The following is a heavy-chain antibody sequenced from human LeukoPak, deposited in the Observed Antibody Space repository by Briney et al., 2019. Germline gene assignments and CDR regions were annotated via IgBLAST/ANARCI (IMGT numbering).Heavy chain of an antibody. V-gene: IGHV3-30-3*01. CDR3: ARAKGSLLWFGELLSYGMDV. D-gene: IGHD3-10*01. CDR2: ISYDGSNK. CDR1: GFTFSSYA. Sequence: GGSLRLSCAASGFTFSSYAMHWVRQAPGKGLEWVAVISYDGSNKYYADSVKVRFTISRDNSKNTLYLQMNSLRAEDTAVYYCARAKGSLLWFGELLSYGMDVWGQGTTVTVSS. J-gene: IGHJ6*02.